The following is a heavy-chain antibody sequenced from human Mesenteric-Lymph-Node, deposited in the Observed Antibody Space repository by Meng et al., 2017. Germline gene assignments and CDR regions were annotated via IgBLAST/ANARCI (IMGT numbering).Heavy chain of an antibody. CDR2: INPSGGST. CDR3: ARPDDSSGWSLYNWFDP. D-gene: IGHD3-22*01. J-gene: IGHJ5*02. Sequence: ASVKVSCKASGYTFTSYYMHWVRQAPGQGLEWMGIINPSGGSTSYAQKFQGRVTMTRDTSTSTVYMELSSLRSEDTAVYYCARPDDSSGWSLYNWFDPWGQGTLVTVSS. V-gene: IGHV1-46*01. CDR1: GYTFTSYY.